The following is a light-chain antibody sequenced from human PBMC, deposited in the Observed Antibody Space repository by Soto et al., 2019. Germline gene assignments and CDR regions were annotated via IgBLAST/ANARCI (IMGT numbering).Light chain of an antibody. CDR2: GAS. J-gene: IGKJ5*01. CDR3: QQYGNSLIT. V-gene: IGKV3-20*01. Sequence: EIVLTQSPGTLSLSPGERATLSCRASQSVSSSYLAWYQQKPGQAPRLLIYGASSRATGIPDRFSGSGSGTDFTLTISRLEPEDFAVFYCQQYGNSLITFGKGTRLEI. CDR1: QSVSSSY.